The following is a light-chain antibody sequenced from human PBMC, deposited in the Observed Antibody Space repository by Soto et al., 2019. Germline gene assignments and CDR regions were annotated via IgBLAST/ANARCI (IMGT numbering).Light chain of an antibody. V-gene: IGLV2-8*01. CDR3: NSYAGSNNIL. J-gene: IGLJ2*01. CDR2: DVT. CDR1: SSDVGAYNY. Sequence: QSALTQPPSASGSPGQSVTISCTGTSSDVGAYNYVSWYQHHPGKAPKLIIFDVTQRPSGVPDRFSGSKSGNTASLTVSGLQAGDEANYYCNSYAGSNNILFGGGTQLTVL.